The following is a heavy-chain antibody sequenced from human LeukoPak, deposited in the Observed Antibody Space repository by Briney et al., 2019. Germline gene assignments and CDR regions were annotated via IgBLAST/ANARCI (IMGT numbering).Heavy chain of an antibody. CDR2: MKQDGSEK. V-gene: IGHV3-7*01. Sequence: GGSLRLSCAASGFTFSSYWMSWVRQAPGKGLEWVANMKQDGSEKYYVDSVKGRFTISRDNAKNSLYLQMNSLRAEDTAVYYCARVKGGIAAAGTGYFDYWGQGTLVTVSS. CDR3: ARVKGGIAAAGTGYFDY. J-gene: IGHJ4*02. CDR1: GFTFSSYW. D-gene: IGHD6-13*01.